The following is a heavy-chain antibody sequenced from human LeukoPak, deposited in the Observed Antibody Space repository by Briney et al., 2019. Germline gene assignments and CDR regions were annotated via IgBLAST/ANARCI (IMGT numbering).Heavy chain of an antibody. CDR1: GFTFSSYW. CDR3: ARDLGLRGST. J-gene: IGHJ5*02. Sequence: PGGSLRLSCAASGFTFSSYWMLWVRQVPGKGLVWVSRIDIEGSGTAYADSVKGRFTVSRDDAKSTLYLQMNSLRAEDTAVYYCARDLGLRGSTWGQGTLVTVSS. CDR2: IDIEGSGT. V-gene: IGHV3-74*01. D-gene: IGHD4-23*01.